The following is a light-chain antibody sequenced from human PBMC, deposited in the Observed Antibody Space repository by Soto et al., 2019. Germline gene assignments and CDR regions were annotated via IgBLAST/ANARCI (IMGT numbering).Light chain of an antibody. CDR2: GAS. J-gene: IGKJ3*01. CDR1: QSVSSSY. V-gene: IGKV3D-20*02. Sequence: VFTQAPCTLSLSPGARATLSCRASQSVSSSYLAWYQQKPGQAPRLLIYGASSRATGIPDRLIVIGSGTDFTLSFRRMGPEDSAVDDCQQRSNWPTFFPGTKVDI. CDR3: QQRSNWPT.